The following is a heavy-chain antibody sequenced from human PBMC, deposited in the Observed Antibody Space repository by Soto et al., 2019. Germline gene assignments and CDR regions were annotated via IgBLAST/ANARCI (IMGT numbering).Heavy chain of an antibody. V-gene: IGHV4-31*03. CDR1: GGSISNGGYY. CDR2: IYYSGST. D-gene: IGHD3-3*01. CDR3: ARDVTDFWSGHEGMDV. Sequence: SSETLSLTCTVSGGSISNGGYYWTWIRQHPGKGLEWIGYIYYSGSTYYNPSLKSRVTISVDTPKNQFSLKLTSVTAADTAVYYCARDVTDFWSGHEGMDVWGQGTTVTVSS. J-gene: IGHJ6*02.